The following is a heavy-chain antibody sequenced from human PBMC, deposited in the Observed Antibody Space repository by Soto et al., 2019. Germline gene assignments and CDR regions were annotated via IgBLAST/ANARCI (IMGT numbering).Heavy chain of an antibody. V-gene: IGHV1-3*01. CDR3: ARDAKVFGVISNPYDY. Sequence: QVHHVQSGAEVKKPGASVKLSCKASGYAFTNYGLHWVRQAPGQRPEWMGWINGGTGHTQFSERLQGRVTITRDTAASTAYMELTSLRSEDTAVYYCARDAKVFGVISNPYDYWGQGTLVTVSS. CDR2: INGGTGHT. D-gene: IGHD3-3*01. CDR1: GYAFTNYG. J-gene: IGHJ4*02.